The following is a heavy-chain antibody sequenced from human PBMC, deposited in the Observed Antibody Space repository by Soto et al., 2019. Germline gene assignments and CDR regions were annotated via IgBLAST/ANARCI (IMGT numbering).Heavy chain of an antibody. CDR1: GFTFSTSV. CDR2: ISGGGGVT. CDR3: ARRSGSDRGPFDI. Sequence: GGSLRLSCSASGFTFSTSVMSWVRQAPGKGLEWVSGISGGGGVTSYADSVKGRFTISRDNFKDTVFLQMNSLRDEDTADYYCARRSGSDRGPFDIWGQGTMVTVSS. V-gene: IGHV3-23*01. J-gene: IGHJ3*02. D-gene: IGHD5-12*01.